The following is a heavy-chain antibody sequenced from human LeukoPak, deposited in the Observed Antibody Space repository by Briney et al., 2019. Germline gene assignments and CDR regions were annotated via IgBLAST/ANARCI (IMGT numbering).Heavy chain of an antibody. Sequence: PGGSLRLSCAASGFTFSSYWIHWVRQAPGKGLVWVSSINTDGSRGSYADSVRGRLTISRDNAKNTLYLQMNSLRAEDTAVYYCARDRGDYYDSSGYDAFDIWGQGTMVTVSS. D-gene: IGHD3-22*01. J-gene: IGHJ3*02. CDR1: GFTFSSYW. CDR3: ARDRGDYYDSSGYDAFDI. CDR2: INTDGSRG. V-gene: IGHV3-74*01.